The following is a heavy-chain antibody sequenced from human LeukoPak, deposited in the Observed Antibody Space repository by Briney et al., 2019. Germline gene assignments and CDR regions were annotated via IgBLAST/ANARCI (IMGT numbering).Heavy chain of an antibody. CDR3: ARLGDSSGWQHYYYYGMDV. J-gene: IGHJ6*02. CDR2: IYPGDSDT. D-gene: IGHD6-19*01. CDR1: GYSFTSYW. V-gene: IGHV5-51*01. Sequence: GESLQISCQGSGYSFTSYWIGWVRQMPGKGLEWMGIIYPGDSDTRYSPSFQGQVTISADKSISTAYLQWSSLKASDTAMYYCARLGDSSGWQHYYYYGMDVWGQGTTVTVS.